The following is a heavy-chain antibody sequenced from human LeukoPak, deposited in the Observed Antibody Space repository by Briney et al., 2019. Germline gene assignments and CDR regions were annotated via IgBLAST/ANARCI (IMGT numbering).Heavy chain of an antibody. CDR3: ARRRIYYHFDY. V-gene: IGHV4-59*08. J-gene: IGHJ4*02. D-gene: IGHD3-22*01. CDR2: IFHSGST. Sequence: SETLSLTCTASRGSIGRYYWTWIRQPPGKGLERIGYIFHSGSTKYNPSLKSRVTISVDTSKNQFSLKLTSITPADTAVYYCARRRIYYHFDYWGQGTLVTVSS. CDR1: RGSIGRYY.